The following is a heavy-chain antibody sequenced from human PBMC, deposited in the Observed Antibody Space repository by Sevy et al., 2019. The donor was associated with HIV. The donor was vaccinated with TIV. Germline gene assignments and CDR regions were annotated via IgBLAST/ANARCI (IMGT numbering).Heavy chain of an antibody. Sequence: GGSLRLSCAASGFIFSTYSMHWVRQAPGKGLEWVAIISYDGGNKYYADSVKGRFTISRDNSKNTLYLRMNSLRVEDTAVHYCAREGDFEDWWFDPWGQGTLVTVSS. J-gene: IGHJ5*02. CDR1: GFIFSTYS. V-gene: IGHV3-30*04. D-gene: IGHD3-16*01. CDR2: ISYDGGNK. CDR3: AREGDFEDWWFDP.